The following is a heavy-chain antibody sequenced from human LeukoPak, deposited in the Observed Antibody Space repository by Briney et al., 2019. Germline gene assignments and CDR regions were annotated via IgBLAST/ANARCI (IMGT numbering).Heavy chain of an antibody. CDR2: IYYSGST. V-gene: IGHV4-39*01. J-gene: IGHJ5*02. D-gene: IGHD3-9*01. Sequence: SETLSLTCTVSGGSIRSSSYYWGWIRQPPGKGLEWIGSIYYSGSTYYNPSLKSRVTISVDTSKNQFSLKLSSVTAADTAVYYCARYSAGYDILTGYFPWGQGTLVTVSS. CDR1: GGSIRSSSYY. CDR3: ARYSAGYDILTGYFP.